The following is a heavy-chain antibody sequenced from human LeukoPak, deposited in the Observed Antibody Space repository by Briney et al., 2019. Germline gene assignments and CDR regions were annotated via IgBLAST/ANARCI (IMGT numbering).Heavy chain of an antibody. Sequence: PSETLSLTCTVSGVSVSSGPYYWSWIRQPPGKGLEWIGSIYNSGSTYYNPSLKSRVTISVDTSKNQFSLKLSSVTAADTAVYYCARGLPAHRYRAFDIWGQGTMVTVSS. CDR1: GVSVSSGPYY. D-gene: IGHD1-26*01. CDR3: ARGLPAHRYRAFDI. J-gene: IGHJ3*02. CDR2: IYNSGST. V-gene: IGHV4-39*07.